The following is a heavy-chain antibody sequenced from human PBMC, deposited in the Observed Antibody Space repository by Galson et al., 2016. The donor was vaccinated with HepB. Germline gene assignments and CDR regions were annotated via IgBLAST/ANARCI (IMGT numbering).Heavy chain of an antibody. J-gene: IGHJ2*01. D-gene: IGHD3-10*01. CDR1: GFNFNIYS. CDR2: ISNSNAFI. V-gene: IGHV3-21*01. CDR3: VRGGNPFGGFGDGVYWYFDL. Sequence: SLRLSCAASGFNFNIYSMNWVRQAPGKGLEWVSSISNSNAFIYYADPVKGRFTISRDNAKNSLYLQMNNLRAEDTSVYYCVRGGNPFGGFGDGVYWYFDLWGRGTLVTVSA.